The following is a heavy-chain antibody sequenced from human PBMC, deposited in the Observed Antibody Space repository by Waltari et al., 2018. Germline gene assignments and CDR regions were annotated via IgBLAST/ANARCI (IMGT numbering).Heavy chain of an antibody. Sequence: QVQLVQSGAEVKKPGSSVKVSCKASGGTFSSYAISWVRQAPGQGLGWMGGIIPIFGTANYAQKFQGRVTITTDESTSTAYMELSSLRSEDTAVYYCARGPYGSGSYYQITVYYFDYWGQGTLVTVSS. CDR2: IIPIFGTA. V-gene: IGHV1-69*05. J-gene: IGHJ4*02. D-gene: IGHD3-10*01. CDR1: GGTFSSYA. CDR3: ARGPYGSGSYYQITVYYFDY.